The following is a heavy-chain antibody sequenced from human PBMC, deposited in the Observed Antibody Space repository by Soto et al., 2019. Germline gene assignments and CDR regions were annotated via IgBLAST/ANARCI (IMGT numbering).Heavy chain of an antibody. V-gene: IGHV3-30*18. J-gene: IGHJ4*02. CDR3: AKGGYYDSSGYYGVIDY. CDR1: GFTFSSYG. Sequence: QVQLVESGGGVVQPGRSLRLSCAASGFTFSSYGMHWVRQAPGKGLEWVAVISYDGSNKYYADSVKGRFTISRDNSKKXLYLQMNSLRAEDTAVYYCAKGGYYDSSGYYGVIDYWGQGTLVTVSS. CDR2: ISYDGSNK. D-gene: IGHD3-22*01.